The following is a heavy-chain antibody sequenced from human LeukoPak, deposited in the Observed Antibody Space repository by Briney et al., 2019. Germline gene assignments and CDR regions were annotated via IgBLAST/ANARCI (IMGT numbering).Heavy chain of an antibody. J-gene: IGHJ3*02. CDR1: TNSLGHYW. V-gene: IGHV5-51*01. D-gene: IGHD2-21*02. Sequence: GESLKISCKGSTNSLGHYWIGWVRQMPGKGLEWMGIIHLNDSDIRYSPSFEGQVTISGDKSKTTAHLQWSSLKASDTAMYYCARLQLAYCGGDRVAFDIWGQGTMVTVSS. CDR3: ARLQLAYCGGDRVAFDI. CDR2: IHLNDSDI.